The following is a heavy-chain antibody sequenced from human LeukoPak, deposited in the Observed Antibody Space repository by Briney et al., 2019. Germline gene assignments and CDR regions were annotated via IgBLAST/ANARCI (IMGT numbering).Heavy chain of an antibody. Sequence: SETLSLTCTVSGGSISSSSYYWGWIRQPPGKGLEWIGSIYYSGSTPYNPSLKSRVTISVDTSKNQFSLKLSSVTAVDAAVYYCARVWELSDAFDIWGQGTMVTVSS. J-gene: IGHJ3*02. D-gene: IGHD1-26*01. V-gene: IGHV4-39*07. CDR2: IYYSGST. CDR3: ARVWELSDAFDI. CDR1: GGSISSSSYY.